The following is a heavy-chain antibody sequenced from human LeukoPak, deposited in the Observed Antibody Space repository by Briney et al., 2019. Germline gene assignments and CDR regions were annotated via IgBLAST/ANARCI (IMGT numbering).Heavy chain of an antibody. J-gene: IGHJ4*02. V-gene: IGHV1-69*13. CDR3: ARGNPMNLELPSYYFDY. CDR1: GGTFSSYA. CDR2: IIPIFGTA. D-gene: IGHD1-26*01. Sequence: LRASVKVSCKASGGTFSSYAISWVRQAPGQGLEWMGGIIPIFGTANYAQKFQGRVTITADESTSTAYMELSSLRSEDTAVYYCARGNPMNLELPSYYFDYWGQGTLVTVSS.